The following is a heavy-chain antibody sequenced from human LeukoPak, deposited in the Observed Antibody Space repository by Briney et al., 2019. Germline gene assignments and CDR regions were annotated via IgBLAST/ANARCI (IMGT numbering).Heavy chain of an antibody. V-gene: IGHV3-23*01. J-gene: IGHJ4*02. CDR3: AKGRSTMVRGVIIPAPSDY. Sequence: GGSLRLSCAASGFTLSSYAMSWVREAPGKGLEWVSAISGSGGSTYYAHSVKGRLTNSRDNTKNTLYLQMNRLRAEDTAVYYCAKGRSTMVRGVIIPAPSDYWGQGTLVTVSS. D-gene: IGHD3-10*01. CDR2: ISGSGGST. CDR1: GFTLSSYA.